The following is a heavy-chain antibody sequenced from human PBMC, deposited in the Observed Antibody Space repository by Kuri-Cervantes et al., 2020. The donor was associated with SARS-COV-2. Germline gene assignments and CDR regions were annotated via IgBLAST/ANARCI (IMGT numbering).Heavy chain of an antibody. CDR2: ISYDGSNK. Sequence: GESLKISCAASGFTFSSCGMHWVRQAPGKGLEWVAVISYDGSNKYYADSVKGRFTISRDNSKNTLYLQMNSLRAEDTAVYYCARDRVGVHDYWGQGTLVTVSS. J-gene: IGHJ4*02. CDR1: GFTFSSCG. D-gene: IGHD2-21*01. V-gene: IGHV3-30*03. CDR3: ARDRVGVHDY.